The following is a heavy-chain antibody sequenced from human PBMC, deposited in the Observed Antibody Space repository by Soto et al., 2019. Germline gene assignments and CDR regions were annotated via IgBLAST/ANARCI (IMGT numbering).Heavy chain of an antibody. CDR1: GFTFSSDG. J-gene: IGHJ5*02. Sequence: QVQLVESGGGVVQPGRSLRLSCAASGFTFSSDGMHWVRQAPGKGLEWVAVIWYDGSNKYYADSVKGRFTISRDNSKNTLYLQMNSLRAEDTAVYYCARGDYEPVFDPWGQGTLVTVSS. V-gene: IGHV3-33*01. CDR2: IWYDGSNK. CDR3: ARGDYEPVFDP. D-gene: IGHD3-22*01.